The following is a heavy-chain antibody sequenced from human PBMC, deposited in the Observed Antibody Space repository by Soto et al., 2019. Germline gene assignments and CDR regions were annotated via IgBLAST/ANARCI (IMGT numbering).Heavy chain of an antibody. Sequence: GGSLRLSCAASGFTFSSYAMHWVRQAPGKGLEWVAVISYDGSNKYYADSVKGRFTISRDNSKNTLYLQMNSLRAEDTAVYYCASPFGDYPDDAFDIWGQGTMVTVS. CDR2: ISYDGSNK. CDR3: ASPFGDYPDDAFDI. V-gene: IGHV3-30-3*01. J-gene: IGHJ3*02. CDR1: GFTFSSYA. D-gene: IGHD4-17*01.